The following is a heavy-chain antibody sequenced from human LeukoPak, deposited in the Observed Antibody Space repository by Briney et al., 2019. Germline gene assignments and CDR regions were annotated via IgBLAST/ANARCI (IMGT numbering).Heavy chain of an antibody. CDR1: GFTVSSNY. CDR3: AREGAYCGGDCHPEVDY. Sequence: PGGSLRLSCAASGFTVSSNYMSWVRQAPGKGLEWVAVIWYDGSNKYYADSVKGRFTISRDNSKNTLYLQMNSLRAEDTAVYYCAREGAYCGGDCHPEVDYWGQGTLVTVSS. CDR2: IWYDGSNK. J-gene: IGHJ4*02. D-gene: IGHD2-21*02. V-gene: IGHV3-33*08.